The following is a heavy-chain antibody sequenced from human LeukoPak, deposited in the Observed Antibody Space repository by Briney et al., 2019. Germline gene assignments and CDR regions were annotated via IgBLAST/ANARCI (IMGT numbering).Heavy chain of an antibody. CDR1: GFTFSSYW. J-gene: IGHJ4*02. V-gene: IGHV3-7*03. CDR3: ARDLVHNYDYVWGSYRTDLFDY. D-gene: IGHD3-16*02. CDR2: IKQDGSEK. Sequence: GGSLRLSCAVSGFTFSSYWMSWVRQAPGKGLEWVANIKQDGSEKYYVDSVKGRFTISRDNAKNSLYLQMNSLRAEDTAVYYCARDLVHNYDYVWGSYRTDLFDYWGQGTLVTVPS.